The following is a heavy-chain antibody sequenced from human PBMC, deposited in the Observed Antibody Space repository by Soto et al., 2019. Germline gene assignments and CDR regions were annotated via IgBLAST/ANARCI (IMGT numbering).Heavy chain of an antibody. V-gene: IGHV3-23*01. CDR1: GFTFSGYA. Sequence: GGSLRLSCAASGFTFSGYAMSWVRQAPGKGLEWVSAISGSGGSTYYADSVKGRFTISRDNSKNTLYLQMNSLRAEDTAVYYCAKGSDILTAYDAFDIWGQGTMVTVSS. CDR3: AKGSDILTAYDAFDI. CDR2: ISGSGGST. J-gene: IGHJ3*02. D-gene: IGHD3-9*01.